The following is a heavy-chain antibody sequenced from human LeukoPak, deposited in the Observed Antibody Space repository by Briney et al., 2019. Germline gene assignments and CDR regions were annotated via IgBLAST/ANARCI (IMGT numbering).Heavy chain of an antibody. CDR3: ARDHDWAFDL. CDR1: GFPFGSYV. Sequence: GGSLRLSCEGSGFPFGSYVMSWVRQAPGKGLEWIAYINHNAEMIFYPDFVKGRFTISRDNPKKSLYLQMNALRYEDTAIYYCARDHDWAFDLWGQGTLVTVSS. J-gene: IGHJ4*02. V-gene: IGHV3-48*02. CDR2: INHNAEMI. D-gene: IGHD3-9*01.